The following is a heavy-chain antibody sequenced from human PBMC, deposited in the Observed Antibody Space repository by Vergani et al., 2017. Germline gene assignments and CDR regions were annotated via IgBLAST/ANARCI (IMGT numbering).Heavy chain of an antibody. J-gene: IGHJ4*02. CDR2: IYWNDDK. CDR3: AHRRLSSSWYSSYFDY. CDR1: GFSLSTSGVG. Sequence: QITLKESGPTLVKPTQTLTLTCTFSGFSLSTSGVGVGWIRQPPGKALEWLALIYWNDDKRYSPSLKSRLTITKDTSKNQVVLTMTNMDPVETATYYCAHRRLSSSWYSSYFDYWGQGTLVTVSS. V-gene: IGHV2-5*01. D-gene: IGHD6-13*01.